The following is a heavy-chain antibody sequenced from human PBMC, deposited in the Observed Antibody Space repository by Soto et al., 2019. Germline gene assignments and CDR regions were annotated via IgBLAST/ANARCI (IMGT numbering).Heavy chain of an antibody. Sequence: QVQLVESGGGLVKPGGSLRLSCAASGFTFSDYYMSWIRQAPGKGLEWVAYISSSSSYTNYADSVKGRFTISRDNAKNSLYLQMNSLRAEDTAVYHCARGERSSSWYGFVYWGQGTLVTVSS. J-gene: IGHJ4*02. V-gene: IGHV3-11*06. CDR1: GFTFSDYY. D-gene: IGHD6-13*01. CDR3: ARGERSSSWYGFVY. CDR2: ISSSSSYT.